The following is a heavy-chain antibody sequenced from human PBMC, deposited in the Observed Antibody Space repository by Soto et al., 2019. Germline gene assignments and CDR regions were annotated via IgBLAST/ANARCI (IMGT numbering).Heavy chain of an antibody. CDR2: VYDSGTS. CDR1: GGSIDSGDYY. Sequence: SNTLSLTCTTSGGSIDSGDYYWSWIRQPPGKGLEWIGYVYDSGTSNYNPFLKSRVTLSLDKSKNQFSLKMTSVAAADTAVYYCQREVIAPPKYFDPWGQGTLVTVSS. D-gene: IGHD2-21*01. J-gene: IGHJ5*02. V-gene: IGHV4-61*08. CDR3: QREVIAPPKYFDP.